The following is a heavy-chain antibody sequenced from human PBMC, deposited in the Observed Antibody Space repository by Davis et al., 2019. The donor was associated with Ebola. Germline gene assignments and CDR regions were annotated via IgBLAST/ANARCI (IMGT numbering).Heavy chain of an antibody. CDR1: GFTFSDYY. D-gene: IGHD5/OR15-5a*01. J-gene: IGHJ6*02. V-gene: IGHV3-66*02. Sequence: GESLKISCAASGFTFSDYYMDWVRQAPGKGLEWVSVIYSGGSTYYADSVKGRFTISRDNSKNTLYLQMNSLRPEDAALYYCARESTTYYGMDVWGQGTTVTVSS. CDR2: IYSGGST. CDR3: ARESTTYYGMDV.